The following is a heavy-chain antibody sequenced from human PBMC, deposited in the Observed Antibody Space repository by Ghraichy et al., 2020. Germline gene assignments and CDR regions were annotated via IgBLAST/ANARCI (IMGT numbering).Heavy chain of an antibody. D-gene: IGHD5-12*01. CDR1: GGSFSGYH. V-gene: IGHV4-34*01. J-gene: IGHJ6*02. CDR2: IDHSGST. Sequence: SETLSLTCAVYGGSFSGYHWTWIRQPPGKGLEWIGEIDHSGSTNHNPSLRSRVTMSIDTSRNQFSLKLSYVTAADTAVYYCARATIRDGMDVWGQGTTVTVSS. CDR3: ARATIRDGMDV.